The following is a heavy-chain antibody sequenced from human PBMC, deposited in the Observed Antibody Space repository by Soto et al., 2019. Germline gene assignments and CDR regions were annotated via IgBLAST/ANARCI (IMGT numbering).Heavy chain of an antibody. J-gene: IGHJ4*02. CDR1: GFTFSSYA. D-gene: IGHD3-22*01. CDR2: ISNDGSYK. V-gene: IGHV3-30*18. Sequence: QVHLAESGGDVVQPGRSLRLSCAGSGFTFSSYAMHWVRQAPGKGLEWVAVISNDGSYKYYADSLKGRFIISRDNSKNTLYLQMNSLRAEDTAVYYCAKDLYYYDSSLDDYWGQGTLVSVSS. CDR3: AKDLYYYDSSLDDY.